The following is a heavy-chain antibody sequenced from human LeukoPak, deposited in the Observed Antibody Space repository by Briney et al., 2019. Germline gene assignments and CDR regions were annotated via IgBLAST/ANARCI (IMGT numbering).Heavy chain of an antibody. Sequence: GGSLRLSCAASGFTFSSYGMQWVRQAPGKGLEWVAVIWYDGSNKYYADSVKGRFTISRDNSKNTLYLQMNSLRAEDTAVYYCARDNWFGEPRDYFDYWGQGTLVTVSS. J-gene: IGHJ4*02. D-gene: IGHD3-10*01. CDR3: ARDNWFGEPRDYFDY. CDR1: GFTFSSYG. CDR2: IWYDGSNK. V-gene: IGHV3-33*08.